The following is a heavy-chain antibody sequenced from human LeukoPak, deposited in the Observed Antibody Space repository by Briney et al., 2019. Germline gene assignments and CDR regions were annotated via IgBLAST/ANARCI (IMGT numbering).Heavy chain of an antibody. D-gene: IGHD6-13*01. V-gene: IGHV5-51*01. CDR2: IYPGDSDT. CDR3: ARQGIAERYFDL. Sequence: PGESLKISCKASGYNFAIYWFAWVRQMPGKGLEWMGIIYPGDSDTRYSPSFQGQVTISADKSINTAYLQWSSLEASDTAIYYCARQGIAERYFDLWGRGTLVTVSS. CDR1: GYNFAIYW. J-gene: IGHJ2*01.